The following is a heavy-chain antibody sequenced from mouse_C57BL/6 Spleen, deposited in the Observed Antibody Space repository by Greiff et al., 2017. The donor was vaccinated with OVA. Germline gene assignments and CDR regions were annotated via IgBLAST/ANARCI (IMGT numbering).Heavy chain of an antibody. Sequence: EVKLMESGAELVKPGASVKLSCTASGFNIKDYYMHWVKQRTEQGLEWIGRIDPEDGETKYAPKFQGKATITADTSSNTAYLQLSSLTSEDTAVYYCASGDDYDLYYAMDYWGQGTSVTVSS. V-gene: IGHV14-2*01. J-gene: IGHJ4*01. D-gene: IGHD2-4*01. CDR2: IDPEDGET. CDR1: GFNIKDYY. CDR3: ASGDDYDLYYAMDY.